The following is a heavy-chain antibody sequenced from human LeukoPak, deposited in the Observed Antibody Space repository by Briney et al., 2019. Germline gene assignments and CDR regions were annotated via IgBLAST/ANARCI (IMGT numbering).Heavy chain of an antibody. J-gene: IGHJ4*02. Sequence: HGGSLRLSCAASGFTVSSNYMSWVRQAPGKGLEWVSVIYSGGSTYYADSVKGRFTISRDNSKNTLYLQMNSLRAEDTAVYYCARGKRGSCYPNWGQGTLVTVSS. CDR2: IYSGGST. D-gene: IGHD2-15*01. CDR3: ARGKRGSCYPN. V-gene: IGHV3-53*01. CDR1: GFTVSSNY.